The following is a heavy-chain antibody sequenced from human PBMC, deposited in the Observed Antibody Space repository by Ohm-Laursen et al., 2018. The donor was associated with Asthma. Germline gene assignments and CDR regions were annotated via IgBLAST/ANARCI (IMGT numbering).Heavy chain of an antibody. CDR2: ISYDGSNK. J-gene: IGHJ5*02. CDR1: GFTFSSYG. V-gene: IGHV3-33*05. Sequence: SLRLSCAASGFTFSSYGMHWVRQAPGKGLEWVAVISYDGSNKYYADSVKGRFTISRDNSKNTLYLQMNSLRAEDTAVYYCARLTGTTVNWFDPWGQGTLVTVSS. CDR3: ARLTGTTVNWFDP. D-gene: IGHD4-11*01.